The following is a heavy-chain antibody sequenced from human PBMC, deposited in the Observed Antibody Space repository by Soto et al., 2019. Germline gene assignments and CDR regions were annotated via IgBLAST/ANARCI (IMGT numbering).Heavy chain of an antibody. J-gene: IGHJ4*02. V-gene: IGHV4-31*03. CDR1: GGSISSGGYY. CDR2: IYYSGST. D-gene: IGHD6-19*01. CDR3: ARHGDSSGWYTAYDY. Sequence: SETLSLTCTVSGGSISSGGYYWSWIRQHPGKGLEWIGYIYYSGSTYYNPSLKSRVTISVDTSKNQFSLKLSSVTAADTAVYYSARHGDSSGWYTAYDYWGQGPLVTVSS.